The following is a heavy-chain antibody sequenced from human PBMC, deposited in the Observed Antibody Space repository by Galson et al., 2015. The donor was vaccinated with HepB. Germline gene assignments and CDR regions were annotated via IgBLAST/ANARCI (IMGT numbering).Heavy chain of an antibody. CDR1: GFTFSSYA. J-gene: IGHJ4*02. Sequence: SLRLSCAASGFTFSSYAMSWVRQAPGKGLEWVSAISGSGGSTYYADSVKGRFTISRDNSKNTLYLQMNSPRAEDTAVYYCAKVGGTGWLQLRDWGQGTLVTVSS. V-gene: IGHV3-23*01. CDR2: ISGSGGST. CDR3: AKVGGTGWLQLRD. D-gene: IGHD5-24*01.